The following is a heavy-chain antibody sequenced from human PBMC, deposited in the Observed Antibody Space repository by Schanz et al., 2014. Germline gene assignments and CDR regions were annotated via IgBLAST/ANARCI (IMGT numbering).Heavy chain of an antibody. D-gene: IGHD2-2*02. Sequence: QVQLVQSAAEVKKPGSSVKVSCKASGGTFRSYTISWVRQAPGQGLEWMGRIIPILGIANYAQNFQGRVTITADKSTSTAYMELTSLRSEDAAVYYCAGTYCSSASCYTGYYYMDVWGKGTTVTVSS. CDR2: IIPILGIA. V-gene: IGHV1-69*02. J-gene: IGHJ6*03. CDR3: AGTYCSSASCYTGYYYMDV. CDR1: GGTFRSYT.